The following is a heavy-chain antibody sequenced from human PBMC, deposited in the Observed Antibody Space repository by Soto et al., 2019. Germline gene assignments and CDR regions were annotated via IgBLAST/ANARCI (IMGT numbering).Heavy chain of an antibody. CDR1: GDSVSSNSAT. CDR3: AREISNTWVLFDY. V-gene: IGHV6-1*01. J-gene: IGHJ4*02. D-gene: IGHD4-4*01. Sequence: SQTLSLTCAISGDSVSSNSATWNWIRQSPSRGLEWLGRTYYRSTWFNDYAVSVKSRITIYPDTSKNQFSLQLNSVTPEDTAVYYCAREISNTWVLFDYWGQGTLVTVSS. CDR2: TYYRSTWFN.